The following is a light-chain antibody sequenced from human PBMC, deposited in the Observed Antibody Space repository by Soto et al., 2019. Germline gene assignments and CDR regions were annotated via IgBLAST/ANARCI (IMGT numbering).Light chain of an antibody. CDR3: QQRTNWPL. J-gene: IGKJ2*01. CDR1: QSVSSY. V-gene: IGKV3-11*01. CDR2: DAS. Sequence: EIVLTQSPATLSLSPGERATLSCRASQSVSSYLAWYQQKPGQAPRLLIYDASNRATGIPARFSGSGSGKDFTLTISSLEPEDFAVYYCQQRTNWPLFGQGTKLQIK.